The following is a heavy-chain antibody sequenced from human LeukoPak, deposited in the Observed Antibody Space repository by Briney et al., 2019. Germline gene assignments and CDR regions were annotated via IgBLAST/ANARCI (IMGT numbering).Heavy chain of an antibody. D-gene: IGHD5-24*01. CDR2: FIPSLGTR. CDR3: SRSRHGFNIDYFHF. V-gene: IGHV1-69*05. CDR1: GDTFDSCA. Sequence: ASVKVSCKTSGDTFDSCALSWVRQAPGQTPEWMGGFIPSLGTRQNEPKFQGRLTITTNASMTTAYMELSSLRSEDAATYYCSRSRHGFNIDYFHFWGQGTLVTVSS. J-gene: IGHJ4*01.